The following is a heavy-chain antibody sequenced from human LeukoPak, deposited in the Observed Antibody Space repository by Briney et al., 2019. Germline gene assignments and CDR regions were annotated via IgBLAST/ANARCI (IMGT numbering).Heavy chain of an antibody. J-gene: IGHJ4*02. CDR1: GFTFSTYG. V-gene: IGHV3-30*02. Sequence: PGGSLRLSCAASGFTFSTYGMHWVRQAPGKGLEWVAFIRYDGSIKYYADSVKGRFTISRDNAKNSLYLQMNSLRAEDTALYYCARSGGAAHWEWGQGTLVTVSS. D-gene: IGHD6-6*01. CDR3: ARSGGAAHWE. CDR2: IRYDGSIK.